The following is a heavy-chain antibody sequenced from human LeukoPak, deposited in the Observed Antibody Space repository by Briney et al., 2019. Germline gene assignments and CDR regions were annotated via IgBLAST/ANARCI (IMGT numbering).Heavy chain of an antibody. CDR1: GFTFSSYA. CDR3: ARQPYYYDRSDY. J-gene: IGHJ4*02. Sequence: GGSLRLSCAASGFTFSSYAMSWVRQAPGKGLEWVSAISGSGGSTYYADSVRGRFTISRDDARNSLYLQMNSLRAEDTAVYYCARQPYYYDRSDYWGQGTLVTVSS. D-gene: IGHD3-22*01. V-gene: IGHV3-23*01. CDR2: ISGSGGST.